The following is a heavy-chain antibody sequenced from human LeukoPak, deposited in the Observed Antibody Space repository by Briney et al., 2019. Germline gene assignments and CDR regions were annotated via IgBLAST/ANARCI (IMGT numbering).Heavy chain of an antibody. CDR1: GYTFTSYA. CDR3: ARAPGELPYRYGMDV. CDR2: INAGNGNT. J-gene: IGHJ6*02. V-gene: IGHV1-3*01. Sequence: ASVKVSCKASGYTFTSYAMHWVRQAPGQRLEWMGWINAGNGNTKYSQKFQGRVTITRDTSASTAYMELSSLRSEDAAVYYCARAPGELPYRYGMDVWGQGTTVTVSS. D-gene: IGHD1-26*01.